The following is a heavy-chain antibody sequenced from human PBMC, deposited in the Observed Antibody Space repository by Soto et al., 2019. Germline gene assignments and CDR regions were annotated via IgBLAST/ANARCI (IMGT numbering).Heavy chain of an antibody. CDR1: GFTFSSYA. CDR3: ATDTYCSGGSCPSEIIEY. J-gene: IGHJ4*02. Sequence: GGSLRLSCAASGFTFSSYAMSWVRQAPGKGLEWVSAISGSGGSTYYADSVKGRFTISRDNSKNTLYLQMNSLRAEDTAVYYCATDTYCSGGSCPSEIIEYWGQGTLVTVSS. V-gene: IGHV3-23*01. CDR2: ISGSGGST. D-gene: IGHD2-15*01.